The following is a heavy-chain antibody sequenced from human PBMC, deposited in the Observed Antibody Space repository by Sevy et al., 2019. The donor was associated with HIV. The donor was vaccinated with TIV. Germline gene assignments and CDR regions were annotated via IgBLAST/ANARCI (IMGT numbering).Heavy chain of an antibody. CDR1: GGSISSYY. D-gene: IGHD6-19*01. CDR2: IYYTGST. CDR3: ARELISGRYYGMDV. J-gene: IGHJ6*02. Sequence: PETLSLTCTVSGGSISSYYWSWIRQPPGKGLEWIGYIYYTGSTNYNPSLKSRVTISVDTSKNQFSLKLSSVTAADTAVYYCARELISGRYYGMDVWGQGTTVTVSS. V-gene: IGHV4-59*01.